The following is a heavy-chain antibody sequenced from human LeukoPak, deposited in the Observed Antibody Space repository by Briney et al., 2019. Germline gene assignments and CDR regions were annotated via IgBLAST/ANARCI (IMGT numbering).Heavy chain of an antibody. Sequence: PGGSLRLSCAASGFTVSSNYMSLVRQAPGKGLEWVSVIYSGGSTYYADSVKGRFTISRHNSKNTLYLQMNSLRAEDTAVYYCARGYCSGGSCYEDAFDIWGQGTMVTVSS. CDR3: ARGYCSGGSCYEDAFDI. CDR1: GFTVSSNY. D-gene: IGHD2-15*01. CDR2: IYSGGST. J-gene: IGHJ3*02. V-gene: IGHV3-53*01.